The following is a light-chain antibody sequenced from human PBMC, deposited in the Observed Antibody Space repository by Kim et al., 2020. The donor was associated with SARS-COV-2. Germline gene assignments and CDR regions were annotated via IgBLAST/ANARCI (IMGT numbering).Light chain of an antibody. CDR1: SLRSYY. CDR3: NSRESGVNHVV. J-gene: IGLJ2*01. CDR2: EKN. Sequence: ALGQTVSSTCQGDSLRSYYASWYQQKPGQAPLLVLYEKNNRPSGIPDRFSGSSSGNTASLTITGAQAEDEADYYCNSRESGVNHVVFGGGTQLTVL. V-gene: IGLV3-19*01.